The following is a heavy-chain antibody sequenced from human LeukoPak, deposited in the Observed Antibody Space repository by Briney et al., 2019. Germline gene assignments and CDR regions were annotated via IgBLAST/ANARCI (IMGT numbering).Heavy chain of an antibody. J-gene: IGHJ4*02. CDR1: GFTFTNAW. CDR2: IKSKTVGGTT. Sequence: PGGSIRPSCAASGFTFTNAWMSWVRQAPGKGLEWVGRIKSKTVGGTTDYAAPVEGRFTISRDDSKDTVYLQLNSLTTEDTGFYYCTTVGFGQYEYYFDYWGQGTLVTVSS. CDR3: TTVGFGQYEYYFDY. V-gene: IGHV3-15*05. D-gene: IGHD3-16*01.